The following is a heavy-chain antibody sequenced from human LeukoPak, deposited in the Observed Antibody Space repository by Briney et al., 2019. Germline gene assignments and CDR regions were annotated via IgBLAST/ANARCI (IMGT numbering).Heavy chain of an antibody. D-gene: IGHD2-8*02. V-gene: IGHV3-15*01. Sequence: GGSLRLSCAASGFTFSNAWMNWVRQAPGLGLEWVGRIKSKSVGGTIDYAAPVKGRFTISRDDSKNTVYLQMNSLKSEDTGVYYCSTGGYYFDYWGQGTLVTVSS. CDR3: STGGYYFDY. CDR2: IKSKSVGGTI. CDR1: GFTFSNAW. J-gene: IGHJ4*02.